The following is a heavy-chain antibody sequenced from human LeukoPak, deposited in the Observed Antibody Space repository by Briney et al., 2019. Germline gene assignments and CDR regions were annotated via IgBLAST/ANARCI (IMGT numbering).Heavy chain of an antibody. J-gene: IGHJ4*01. Sequence: GGSLRLSCAASGCTFSSYEMNWVRQAPGKGLEWVAYISSSGSTIYYADSVKGRFTIFRDNDKNSLYLQMNSLRAKDTAIDYCARTYYYGSGSYNYWGQGTLVTVSS. CDR3: ARTYYYGSGSYNY. V-gene: IGHV3-48*03. D-gene: IGHD3-10*01. CDR1: GCTFSSYE. CDR2: ISSSGSTI.